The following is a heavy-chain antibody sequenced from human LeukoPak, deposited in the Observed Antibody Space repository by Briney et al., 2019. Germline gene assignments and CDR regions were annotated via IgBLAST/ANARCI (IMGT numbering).Heavy chain of an antibody. D-gene: IGHD4-17*01. CDR1: GGSISSYY. V-gene: IGHV4-4*08. CDR2: IYYSGST. J-gene: IGHJ4*02. CDR3: ARERRDDYVSFDY. Sequence: PSETLSLTCTVSGGSISSYYWSWIQQPPGKGLEWIGYIYYSGSTYYNPSLKSRVTISVDTSKNQFSLKLSSVTAAGTAVYYCARERRDDYVSFDYWGQGTLVSVSS.